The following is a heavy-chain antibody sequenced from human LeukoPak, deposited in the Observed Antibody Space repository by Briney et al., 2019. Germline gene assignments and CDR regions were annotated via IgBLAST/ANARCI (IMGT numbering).Heavy chain of an antibody. CDR3: ARDQSFRGHYYDSSGYYSK. V-gene: IGHV1-2*02. CDR1: GYTFTGYY. J-gene: IGHJ4*02. CDR2: INPNSGGT. D-gene: IGHD3-22*01. Sequence: GASVKVSCKASGYTFTGYYMHWVRQAPGQGPEWMGWINPNSGGTNYAQKFQDRVTMTRDTSISTAYMELSRLTSDDTAVYYCARDQSFRGHYYDSSGYYSKWGQGTLVTVSS.